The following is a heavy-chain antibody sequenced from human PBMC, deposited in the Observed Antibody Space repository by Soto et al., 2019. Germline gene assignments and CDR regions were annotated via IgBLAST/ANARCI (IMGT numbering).Heavy chain of an antibody. CDR3: AKDGRYFDWFPLAYYYMDV. CDR2: ISYDGSNK. D-gene: IGHD3-9*01. CDR1: GFTFSSYG. V-gene: IGHV3-30*18. J-gene: IGHJ6*03. Sequence: PGGSLRLSCAASGFTFSSYGMHWVRQAPGKGLEWVAVISYDGSNKYYADSVKGRFTISRDNSKNTLYLQMNSLRAEDTAVYYCAKDGRYFDWFPLAYYYMDVWGKGTTVTVSS.